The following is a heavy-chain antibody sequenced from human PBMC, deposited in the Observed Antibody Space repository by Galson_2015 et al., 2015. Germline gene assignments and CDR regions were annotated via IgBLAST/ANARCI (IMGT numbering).Heavy chain of an antibody. V-gene: IGHV3-21*01. CDR2: ISSSSSYI. CDR3: ASGSSGWNPEQYYFDY. D-gene: IGHD6-19*01. Sequence: SLRLSCAASGFTFSSYSMNWVRQAPGKGLEWVSSISSSSSYIYYADSVKGRFTISRDNAKNSLYLQMNSLRAEDTAVYYCASGSSGWNPEQYYFDYWGQGTLVTVSS. J-gene: IGHJ4*02. CDR1: GFTFSSYS.